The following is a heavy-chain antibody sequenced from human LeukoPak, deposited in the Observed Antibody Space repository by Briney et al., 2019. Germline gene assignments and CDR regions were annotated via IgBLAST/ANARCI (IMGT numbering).Heavy chain of an antibody. D-gene: IGHD6-13*01. V-gene: IGHV4-61*02. CDR3: ARGLISSSWRNNWFDP. J-gene: IGHJ5*02. CDR2: IYTSGST. CDR1: GGSISSGSYY. Sequence: PSETLSLTCTVSGGSISSGSYYWSWIRQPAGKGLEWIGRIYTSGSTNYNPSLKSRVTISVDTSKNQFSLKLSSVTAADTAVYYCARGLISSSWRNNWFDPWGQGTLVTVSS.